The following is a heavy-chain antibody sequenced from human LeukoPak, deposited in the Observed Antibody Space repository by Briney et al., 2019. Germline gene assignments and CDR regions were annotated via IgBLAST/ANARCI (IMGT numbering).Heavy chain of an antibody. CDR2: IYSSGST. J-gene: IGHJ4*02. Sequence: PSETLSLTCTVSGGSISNYYWSWIRQPAGKGLEWIGRIYSSGSTNYNPSLKSRVTMSVDTSKNQFSLKLSCVTAADTAVYYCARVSLVRGAPDYYFDYWGQGTLVTVSS. D-gene: IGHD3-10*01. CDR3: ARVSLVRGAPDYYFDY. V-gene: IGHV4-4*07. CDR1: GGSISNYY.